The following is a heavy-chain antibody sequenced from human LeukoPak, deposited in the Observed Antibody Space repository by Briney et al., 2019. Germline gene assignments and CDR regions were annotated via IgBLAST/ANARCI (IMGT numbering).Heavy chain of an antibody. J-gene: IGHJ4*02. Sequence: GGSLRLSCAASGFTFSSYSMNWVRQAPWKGLEWVSSISSSSGCIYYADSVKGRFTISRDNAKNSLYLQMNSLRAEDTAVYYCARDPRIAVAEGAFDYWGQGTLVTVSS. CDR3: ARDPRIAVAEGAFDY. CDR2: ISSSSGCI. V-gene: IGHV3-21*01. D-gene: IGHD6-19*01. CDR1: GFTFSSYS.